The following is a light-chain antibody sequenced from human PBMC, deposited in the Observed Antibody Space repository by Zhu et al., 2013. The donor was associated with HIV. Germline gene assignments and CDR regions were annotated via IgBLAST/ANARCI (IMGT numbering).Light chain of an antibody. J-gene: IGKJ4*01. CDR3: QQYDSSPLT. CDR1: QSVPSNY. Sequence: DIVLTQSPDTLGSSPGERATLSCRASQSVPSNYLAWFQQKPGQAPRLLVYGASSRATGIPDRISGSGSGTDFTLSISRLEPEDFAVYYCQQYDSSPLTFGGGTKVEIK. CDR2: GAS. V-gene: IGKV3-20*01.